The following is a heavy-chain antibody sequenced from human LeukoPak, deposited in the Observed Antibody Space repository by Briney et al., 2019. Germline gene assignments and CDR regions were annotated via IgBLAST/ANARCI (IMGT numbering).Heavy chain of an antibody. CDR2: ISSSSSYI. CDR3: ARDGWISFYSGHIYFDY. CDR1: GFTFSSYS. Sequence: GGSLRLSCAASGFTFSSYSMNWVRQAPGEGLEWVSSISSSSSYIYYADSVKGRFTISRDNAKNSLYLQMNSLGAEDTAVYYCARDGWISFYSGHIYFDYWGQGTLVTVSS. D-gene: IGHD5-12*01. J-gene: IGHJ4*02. V-gene: IGHV3-21*01.